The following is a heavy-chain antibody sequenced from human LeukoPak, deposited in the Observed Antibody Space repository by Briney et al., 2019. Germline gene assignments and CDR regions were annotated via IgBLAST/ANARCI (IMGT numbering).Heavy chain of an antibody. CDR2: ISYDGSNK. Sequence: GGSLRLSCAASGFTFSSYGMHWVRQAPGKGLEWVAVISYDGSNKYYADSVKGRFTISRDNSKNTLYLQMNSLRAEDTAVYYCAKETYSPWAFDIWGQGTMVTVSS. D-gene: IGHD2-15*01. V-gene: IGHV3-30*18. J-gene: IGHJ3*02. CDR3: AKETYSPWAFDI. CDR1: GFTFSSYG.